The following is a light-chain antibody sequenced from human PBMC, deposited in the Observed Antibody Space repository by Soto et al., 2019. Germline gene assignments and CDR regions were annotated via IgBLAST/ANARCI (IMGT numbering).Light chain of an antibody. CDR1: SSDIGIYNY. J-gene: IGLJ3*02. Sequence: QPVLTQPASVSGSPGQSITISCTGTSSDIGIYNYVSWYQQHPGKAPKLMICEVSNRPSGVSSRFSGSKSGNTASLTISGLRAEDEADYYCTSFTTTNIWVFGGGTKLTVL. V-gene: IGLV2-14*03. CDR2: EVS. CDR3: TSFTTTNIWV.